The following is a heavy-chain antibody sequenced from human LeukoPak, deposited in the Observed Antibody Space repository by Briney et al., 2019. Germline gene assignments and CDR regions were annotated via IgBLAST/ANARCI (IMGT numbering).Heavy chain of an antibody. D-gene: IGHD3-3*01. Sequence: GGSLRLSCAASGFTFDDYAMHWVRQAPGKGLEWVSGISWNSGSIGYADSVKGRFTISRDNAKNSLYLQMNSLRAEDTALYYCAKDSYLEWLSPLYGMDVWGQGTTVTVSS. J-gene: IGHJ6*02. CDR3: AKDSYLEWLSPLYGMDV. CDR2: ISWNSGSI. CDR1: GFTFDDYA. V-gene: IGHV3-9*01.